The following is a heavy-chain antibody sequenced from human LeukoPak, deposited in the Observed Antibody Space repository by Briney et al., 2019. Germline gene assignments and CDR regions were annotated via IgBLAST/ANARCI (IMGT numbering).Heavy chain of an antibody. CDR1: GYTFSAYY. D-gene: IGHD3-16*02. Sequence: ASVKVSCKHSGYTFSAYYMHWVRQAPGQGLEWMGWINPNSGGTKYVQKFQGRVTMTRDTSITTGYMELSRLTSDDTAVYYCAFTSSQEVMDVWGQGTTVTVSS. V-gene: IGHV1-2*02. CDR3: AFTSSQEVMDV. CDR2: INPNSGGT. J-gene: IGHJ6*02.